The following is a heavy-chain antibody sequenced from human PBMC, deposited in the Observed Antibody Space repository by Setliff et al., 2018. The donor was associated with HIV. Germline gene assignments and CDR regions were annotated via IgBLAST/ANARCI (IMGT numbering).Heavy chain of an antibody. CDR1: GYTFTSYG. CDR3: ARCGGCSGWSYYYYYYMDV. CDR2: ISAYNGNT. J-gene: IGHJ6*03. D-gene: IGHD6-19*01. Sequence: ASVKVSCKASGYTFTSYGISWVRQAPGQGLEWMGWISAYNGNTNYAQKLQGRVTMTTDTSTSTAYTELRSLRSDDTAVYYCARCGGCSGWSYYYYYYMDVWGKGTTVTISS. V-gene: IGHV1-18*01.